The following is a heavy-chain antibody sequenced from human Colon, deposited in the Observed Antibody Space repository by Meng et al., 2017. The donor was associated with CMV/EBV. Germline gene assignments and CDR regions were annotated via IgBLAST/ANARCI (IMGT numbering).Heavy chain of an antibody. CDR3: ARDLLYDSSGYYYYGMDV. V-gene: IGHV3-11*04. D-gene: IGHD3-22*01. Sequence: GESLKISCTASGFTFSDYYITWIRQAPGKGLEWVSYISSSSSTIYYADSVKGRFTISRDNAKNSLYLQMNSLRAEDTAVYYCARDLLYDSSGYYYYGMDVWGQGTTVTVSS. CDR2: ISSSSSTI. J-gene: IGHJ6*02. CDR1: GFTFSDYY.